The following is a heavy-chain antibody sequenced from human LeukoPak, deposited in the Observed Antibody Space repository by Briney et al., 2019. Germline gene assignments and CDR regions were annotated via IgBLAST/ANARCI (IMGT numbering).Heavy chain of an antibody. J-gene: IGHJ4*02. CDR2: INPNTGAT. CDR3: ARDYYGSGSYSSDY. Sequence: ASVKVSCKASGYTFTGYDIHWVRQAPGQGLQWMGWINPNTGATNYAQEFQGRVTMTRDTSIGTAHMELSRLRSDDTAVYYCARDYYGSGSYSSDYWSQGTLVTVSS. V-gene: IGHV1-2*02. D-gene: IGHD3-10*01. CDR1: GYTFTGYD.